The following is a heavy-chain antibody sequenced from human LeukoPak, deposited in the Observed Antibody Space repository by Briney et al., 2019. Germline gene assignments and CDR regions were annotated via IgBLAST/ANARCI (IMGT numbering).Heavy chain of an antibody. CDR3: ARQPDCTNGVCHPGAFDI. D-gene: IGHD2-8*01. CDR2: IYYSGST. Sequence: SETLSLTCTVSGGSIRSSSSYWGWIRQPPGKGLEWIGSIYYSGSTYYNPSLKSRVTISVDTSKNQFSLKLSSVTAADTAVYYCARQPDCTNGVCHPGAFDIWGQGTMVTVSS. CDR1: GGSIRSSSSY. V-gene: IGHV4-39*01. J-gene: IGHJ3*02.